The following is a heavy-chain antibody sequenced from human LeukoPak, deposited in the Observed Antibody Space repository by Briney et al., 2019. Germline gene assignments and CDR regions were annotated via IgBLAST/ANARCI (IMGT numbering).Heavy chain of an antibody. D-gene: IGHD6-19*01. CDR2: ISGGRT. J-gene: IGHJ4*02. CDR3: SRGSGWLSDY. CDR1: VFTCGDFL. V-gene: IGHV3-49*03. Sequence: PERSLRLSCTASVFTCGDFLMNWLRQAPGEGLEWGGFISGGRTKYAASVKGRFTISGDDSTSIAYLKMNSLTTEDTAVYYCSRGSGWLSDYWGQGTLVTVSS.